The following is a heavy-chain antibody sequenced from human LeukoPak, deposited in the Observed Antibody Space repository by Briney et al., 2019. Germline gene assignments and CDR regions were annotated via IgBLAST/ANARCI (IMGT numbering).Heavy chain of an antibody. CDR3: ARDYYYDSSGYPEGALGY. J-gene: IGHJ4*02. D-gene: IGHD3-22*01. Sequence: ASVKVSCKASGYTFTGYYMHWVRQAPGQGLEWMGWINPNSGGINYAQKFQGRVTMTRDTSISTAYMELSRLRSDDTAVYYCARDYYYDSSGYPEGALGYWGQGTLVTVSS. CDR1: GYTFTGYY. CDR2: INPNSGGI. V-gene: IGHV1-2*02.